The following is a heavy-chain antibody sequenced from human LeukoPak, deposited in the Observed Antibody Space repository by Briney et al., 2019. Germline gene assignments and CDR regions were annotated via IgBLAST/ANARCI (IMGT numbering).Heavy chain of an antibody. CDR2: ISGSGGST. J-gene: IGHJ4*02. Sequence: GGSPRLSCAASGFAFSNYAMSWVRQAPGKGLEWVSAISGSGGSTYYADSVKGRFTISRDNSKNTLYLQMNSLRAEDTAVYYCAKEGGYAAMVGYFDYWGQGTLVTVSS. CDR3: AKEGGYAAMVGYFDY. V-gene: IGHV3-23*01. D-gene: IGHD5-18*01. CDR1: GFAFSNYA.